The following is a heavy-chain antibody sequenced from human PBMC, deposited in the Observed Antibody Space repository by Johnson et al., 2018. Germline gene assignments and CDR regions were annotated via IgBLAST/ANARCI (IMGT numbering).Heavy chain of an antibody. J-gene: IGHJ3*01. Sequence: QVQLVQSGGGVVQPGKSLRLSCATSGFTFSRYGMHWVRQTPGKGLQWVAVIWHDGSNEDYADSVKGRFTISRDNSRNTLYLKMNSLGAGETAVYYCAKRGLYDAVWGDSRPNAFEVWGQGTMVTVSS. CDR2: IWHDGSNE. CDR1: GFTFSRYG. V-gene: IGHV3-33*06. CDR3: AKRGLYDAVWGDSRPNAFEV. D-gene: IGHD3-16*01.